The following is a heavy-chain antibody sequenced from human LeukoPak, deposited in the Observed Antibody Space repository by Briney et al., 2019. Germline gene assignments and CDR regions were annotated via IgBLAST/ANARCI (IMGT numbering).Heavy chain of an antibody. J-gene: IGHJ1*01. Sequence: GESLKISCEASADIFANYWIGWVRQMPGKGLEWMGIIYPGDSDTRYSPSFEGQVTISADKSINTAFLQWSSLRASDTAMYYCVRGLSARISKKNTEFFQYWGQGTLVTVSS. V-gene: IGHV5-51*01. CDR3: VRGLSARISKKNTEFFQY. CDR2: IYPGDSDT. CDR1: ADIFANYW. D-gene: IGHD1/OR15-1a*01.